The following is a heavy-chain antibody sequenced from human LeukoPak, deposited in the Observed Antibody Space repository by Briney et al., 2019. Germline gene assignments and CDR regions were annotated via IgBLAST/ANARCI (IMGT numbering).Heavy chain of an antibody. Sequence: PSGTLSLTCAVSGGSISSSNWWSWVRQPPGKGLEWIGEIYHSGSTNYNPSLKSRVTISVDMSKNQFSLRLSSVTAADTAVYYCTRDADKYSSGFWGQGTLVTVSS. CDR1: GGSISSSNW. V-gene: IGHV4-4*02. J-gene: IGHJ4*02. CDR3: TRDADKYSSGF. D-gene: IGHD6-19*01. CDR2: IYHSGST.